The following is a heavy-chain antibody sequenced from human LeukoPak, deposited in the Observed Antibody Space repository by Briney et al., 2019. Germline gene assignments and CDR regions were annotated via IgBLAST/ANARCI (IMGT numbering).Heavy chain of an antibody. CDR1: GYTFTSYD. J-gene: IGHJ6*03. V-gene: IGHV1-8*03. CDR3: ARGRFWTGTTMADPNYYYYYMDV. D-gene: IGHD1-1*01. CDR2: MNPNSGNT. Sequence: GASVKVSCKASGYTFTSYDINWVRQATGQGLEWMGWMNPNSGNTGYAQKFQGRVTITRNTSISTAYMELSSLRSEDTAVYYCARGRFWTGTTMADPNYYYYYMDVWGKGTTVTVSS.